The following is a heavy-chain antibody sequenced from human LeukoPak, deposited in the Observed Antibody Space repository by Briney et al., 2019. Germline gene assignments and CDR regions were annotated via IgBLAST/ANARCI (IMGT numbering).Heavy chain of an antibody. V-gene: IGHV3-23*01. CDR3: AKDRYYYDSSALQYYFDY. CDR2: ISGSGGST. D-gene: IGHD3-22*01. CDR1: GFTFSSYA. Sequence: GGSLRLSCAASGFTFSSYAMTWVRQAPGKGLEWVSAISGSGGSTYYAASVKGRFTISRDNSKNTLHLQMNSLRAEDTAVYYCAKDRYYYDSSALQYYFDYWGQGTLVTVSS. J-gene: IGHJ4*02.